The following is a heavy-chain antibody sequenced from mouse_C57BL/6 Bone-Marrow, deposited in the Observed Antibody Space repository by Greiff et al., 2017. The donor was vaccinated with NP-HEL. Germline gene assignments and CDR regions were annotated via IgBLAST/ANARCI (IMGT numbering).Heavy chain of an antibody. D-gene: IGHD2-4*01. CDR1: GFTFSSYA. CDR3: ARDEGLHYAMDY. V-gene: IGHV5-4*01. Sequence: DVMLVESGGGLVKPGGSLKLSCAASGFTFSSYAMSWVRQTPEKRLEWVATISAGGSYTYYPDNVKSRFTISRDNAKNNLYLQMSHLKSEDTAMYYCARDEGLHYAMDYWGQGTSVTVSS. CDR2: ISAGGSYT. J-gene: IGHJ4*01.